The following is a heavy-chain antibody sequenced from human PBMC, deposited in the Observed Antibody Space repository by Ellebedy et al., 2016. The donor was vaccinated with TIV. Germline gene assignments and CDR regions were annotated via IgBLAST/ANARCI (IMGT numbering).Heavy chain of an antibody. CDR3: AGYKSGMDV. J-gene: IGHJ6*02. Sequence: ASVKVSCXTSGDTFTRYYMHWVRQAPGQGLEWMGIVDPSGGGTAYAQKFQGRVTMTRDSSTNTVYMELSSLTSEDTAVYYCAGYKSGMDVWGQGTTVTVS. CDR2: VDPSGGGT. V-gene: IGHV1-46*01. D-gene: IGHD5-18*01. CDR1: GDTFTRYY.